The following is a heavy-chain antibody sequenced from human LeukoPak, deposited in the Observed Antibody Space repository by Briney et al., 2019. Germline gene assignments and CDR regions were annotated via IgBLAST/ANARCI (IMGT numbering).Heavy chain of an antibody. CDR3: ARTLKPTVVTPHRYYYYGMDV. Sequence: PGESLKISCKGSGYSFTSYWIGWVRQMPGKGLEWMGIIYPGDSDTRYSPSFQGQVTISADKSISTAYLQWSSLKASDTAMYYCARTLKPTVVTPHRYYYYGMDVWGQGTTVTVSS. CDR1: GYSFTSYW. V-gene: IGHV5-51*01. D-gene: IGHD4-23*01. J-gene: IGHJ6*02. CDR2: IYPGDSDT.